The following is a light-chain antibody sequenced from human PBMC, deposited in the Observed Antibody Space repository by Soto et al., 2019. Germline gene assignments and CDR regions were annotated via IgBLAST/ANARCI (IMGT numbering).Light chain of an antibody. V-gene: IGLV2-14*01. Sequence: QSALTLPASLSGSPGQSITMSCTGTSNDVGNYKYVSWYQQHPGKAPKLVIYEVSNRPSGISTRFSGSKSGNTASLTISGIQPEDEADYYCSSFTTGSTLAYVFGAGTKVTVL. CDR2: EVS. CDR1: SNDVGNYKY. CDR3: SSFTTGSTLAYV. J-gene: IGLJ1*01.